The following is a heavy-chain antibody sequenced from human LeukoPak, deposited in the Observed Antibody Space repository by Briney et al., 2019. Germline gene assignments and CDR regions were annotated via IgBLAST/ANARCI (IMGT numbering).Heavy chain of an antibody. D-gene: IGHD4-11*01. CDR3: AKPPDYSDSEFDY. J-gene: IGHJ4*02. CDR2: ISSSSSTI. V-gene: IGHV3-48*01. CDR1: GFTFSSYS. Sequence: GGSLRLSCAASGFTFSSYSMNGVRQAPGKGLEWVSYISSSSSTIYYADSVKGRFTISRDNAKNSLYLQMNSLRAEDTAVFYCAKPPDYSDSEFDYWGQGTLVTVSS.